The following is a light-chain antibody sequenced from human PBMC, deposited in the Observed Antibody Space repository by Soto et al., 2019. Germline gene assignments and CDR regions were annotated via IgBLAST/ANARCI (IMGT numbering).Light chain of an antibody. CDR2: EGT. Sequence: QSALTQPASVSGSPGQSITISCSGTTSDVGGYNLVSWYQQHTAKAPKLLIYEGTQRPSGVSSRFSGSKSGNTASLTISGLQAEDEADYYCCSYASSSSDVFGTGTKVTV. V-gene: IGLV2-23*01. CDR3: CSYASSSSDV. J-gene: IGLJ1*01. CDR1: TSDVGGYNL.